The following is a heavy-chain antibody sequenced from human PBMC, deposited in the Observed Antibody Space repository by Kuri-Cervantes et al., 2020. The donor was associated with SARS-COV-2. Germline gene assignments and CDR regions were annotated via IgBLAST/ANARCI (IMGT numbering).Heavy chain of an antibody. CDR3: ASTTVVAATVYYYGMNV. CDR2: IYYSGST. D-gene: IGHD2-15*01. J-gene: IGHJ6*02. Sequence: SETLSLTCTVSGGSISSSSYYWGWIRQPPGKGLEWIGSIYYSGSTYYNPSLKSRVTISVDTSKNQFSLKLSSVTAADTAVYYCASTTVVAATVYYYGMNVWGQGTAVTVSS. CDR1: GGSISSSSYY. V-gene: IGHV4-39*07.